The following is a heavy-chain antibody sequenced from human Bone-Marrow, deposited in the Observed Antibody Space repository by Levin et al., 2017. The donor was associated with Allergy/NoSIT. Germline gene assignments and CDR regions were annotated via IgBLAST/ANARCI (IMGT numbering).Heavy chain of an antibody. J-gene: IGHJ4*02. Sequence: GESLKISCKGSGYNFFTPWIAWVRQVPGKGLESQGIIYPGESDTRYSPSFQGHVSMSVDKSVTTAYLQWSSLKASDTAMYYCARMGEYGDYAPVNWGQGTLVTVSA. D-gene: IGHD4-17*01. CDR2: IYPGESDT. CDR3: ARMGEYGDYAPVN. V-gene: IGHV5-51*01. CDR1: GYNFFTPW.